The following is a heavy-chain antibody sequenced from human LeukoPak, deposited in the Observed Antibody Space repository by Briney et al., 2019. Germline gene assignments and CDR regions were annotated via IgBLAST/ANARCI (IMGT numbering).Heavy chain of an antibody. Sequence: PSETLSLTCAVYGGSFSGYYWSWIRQPPGKGLEWIGEINHSGSTNYNPSLKSRVTISVDTSKNQFSLKLSSVTAADTAVYYCARGIWRYCSSTSCYRPYTVGPHFDYWGQGTLVTVSS. CDR1: GGSFSGYY. V-gene: IGHV4-34*01. CDR2: INHSGST. J-gene: IGHJ4*02. CDR3: ARGIWRYCSSTSCYRPYTVGPHFDY. D-gene: IGHD2-2*02.